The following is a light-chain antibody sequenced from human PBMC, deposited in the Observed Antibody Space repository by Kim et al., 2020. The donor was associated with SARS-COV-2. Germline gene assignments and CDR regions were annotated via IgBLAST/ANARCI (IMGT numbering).Light chain of an antibody. CDR2: GKN. V-gene: IGLV3-19*01. CDR1: SLRKCN. CDR3: NSRDSSGNHQV. J-gene: IGLJ2*01. Sequence: ALGTTVRNSSQRDSLRKCNANWYQQKPGQAPILVSYGKNNRPSGIPDRFSGSSSGNTASLTITGAQAEDEADYSCNSRDSSGNHQVFGGGTQLTVL.